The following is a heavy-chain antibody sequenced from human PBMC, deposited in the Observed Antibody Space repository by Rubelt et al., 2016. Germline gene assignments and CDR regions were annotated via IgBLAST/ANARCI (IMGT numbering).Heavy chain of an antibody. D-gene: IGHD5-24*01. CDR1: GYTFTSYG. CDR2: ISAYNGNT. V-gene: IGHV1-18*01. Sequence: QVQLVQSGAEVKKPGASVKVSCKASGYTFTSYGISWVRQAPGQGLEWMGWISAYNGNTNYAQKFQGRVTMTPERSTRTAYMELRILRSDDTAVYYWARERDDYGDYWGQGTLVTVSS. J-gene: IGHJ4*02. CDR3: ARERDDYGDY.